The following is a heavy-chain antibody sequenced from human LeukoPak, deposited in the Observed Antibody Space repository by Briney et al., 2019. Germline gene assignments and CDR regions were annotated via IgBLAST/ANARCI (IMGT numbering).Heavy chain of an antibody. V-gene: IGHV3-23*01. D-gene: IGHD2-21*02. J-gene: IGHJ4*02. CDR3: AKWPSLRGGNSDWYFDY. Sequence: GGSLRLSCAASGFTFSSYAMSLVRQAPGKGLERVSAISGSGGSTYYADSVKGRFTISRDNSKNTLYLQMNSLRAEDTAVYYCAKWPSLRGGNSDWYFDYWGQGTLVTVSS. CDR1: GFTFSSYA. CDR2: ISGSGGST.